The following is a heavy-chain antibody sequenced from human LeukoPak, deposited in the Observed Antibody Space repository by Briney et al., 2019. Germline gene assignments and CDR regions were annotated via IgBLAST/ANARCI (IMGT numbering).Heavy chain of an antibody. Sequence: PSETLSLTCTVSGGSISGSSYYWGWIRQPPGKGLEWIGTIYYRGNTYYNPSLKSRVSISVDTSKNQFSLSLRSVTAADTAVYFCARGPPTAFDRSSYYMDVWGKGTTVAVSS. CDR3: ARGPPTAFDRSSYYMDV. J-gene: IGHJ6*03. V-gene: IGHV4-39*07. CDR2: IYYRGNT. CDR1: GGSISGSSYY. D-gene: IGHD3-3*02.